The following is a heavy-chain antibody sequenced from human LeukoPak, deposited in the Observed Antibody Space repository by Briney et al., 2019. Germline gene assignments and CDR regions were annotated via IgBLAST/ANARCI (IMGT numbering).Heavy chain of an antibody. CDR2: VSSSGSTI. CDR1: GFTFSSYS. CDR3: ARVNGGSYDYFDY. J-gene: IGHJ4*02. D-gene: IGHD1-26*01. Sequence: GGSLRLSCAASGFTFSSYSRNWVRQAPGKGLEWVSYVSSSGSTIYYADSVKGRFTSSRDNAKNSLYLQMNSLRAEDTAVYCSARVNGGSYDYFDYWGQGTLVTVSS. V-gene: IGHV3-48*04.